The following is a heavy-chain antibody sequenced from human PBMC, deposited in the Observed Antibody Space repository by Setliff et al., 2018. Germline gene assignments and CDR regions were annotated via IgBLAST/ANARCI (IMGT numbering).Heavy chain of an antibody. D-gene: IGHD3-3*01. Sequence: SETLSLTCTVSGGSISDNNYYWGWIRQSPGKELEWIGGTSHSANKYYNPSFRTGVTISVDMSKNQFFLKLSSVTAADTAAYYCASHPRVTIFGVVAFDYWGQGILVTVSS. CDR3: ASHPRVTIFGVVAFDY. CDR1: GGSISDNNYY. V-gene: IGHV4-39*01. J-gene: IGHJ4*02. CDR2: TSHSANK.